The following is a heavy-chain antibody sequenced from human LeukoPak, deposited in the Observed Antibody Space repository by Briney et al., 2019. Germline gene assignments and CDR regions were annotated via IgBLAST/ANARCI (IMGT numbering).Heavy chain of an antibody. V-gene: IGHV3-30-3*01. Sequence: PGGSLRLSCAASGFTFSSYAMHWVRQAPGKGLEWVAVISYDGSNKSYADSVKGRFTISRDNSKNTLYLQMNSLRAEDTAVYYCARDAPHGGYDYWGQGTLVTVSS. CDR3: ARDAPHGGYDY. D-gene: IGHD3-10*01. CDR2: ISYDGSNK. J-gene: IGHJ4*02. CDR1: GFTFSSYA.